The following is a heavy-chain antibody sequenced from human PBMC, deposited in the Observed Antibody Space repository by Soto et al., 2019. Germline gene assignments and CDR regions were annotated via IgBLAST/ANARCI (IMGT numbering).Heavy chain of an antibody. CDR3: ARDPEIIDY. V-gene: IGHV1-69*13. Sequence: SVKVSCKASGGTFSNYALSWVRQAPGQGLEWMGDIIPIFGTTNNAQKFQGGVTIIADEATSTAYMELNSLRAEDTAVYYCARDPEIIDYWGQGTLVTFSS. J-gene: IGHJ4*02. CDR1: GGTFSNYA. CDR2: IIPIFGTT.